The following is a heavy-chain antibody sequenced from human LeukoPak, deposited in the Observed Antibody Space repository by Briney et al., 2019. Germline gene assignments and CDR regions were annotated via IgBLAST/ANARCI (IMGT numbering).Heavy chain of an antibody. CDR2: IYHSGST. CDR3: ARTPGYDFWSGYLHWFDP. CDR1: GYSISSGYY. D-gene: IGHD3-3*01. J-gene: IGHJ5*02. V-gene: IGHV4-38-2*02. Sequence: PSETLSLTCTVSGYSISSGYYWGWIRQPPGKGLEWIGSIYHSGSTNYNPSLKSRVTISVDTSKNQFSLKLSSVTAADTAVYYCARTPGYDFWSGYLHWFDPWGQGTLVTVSS.